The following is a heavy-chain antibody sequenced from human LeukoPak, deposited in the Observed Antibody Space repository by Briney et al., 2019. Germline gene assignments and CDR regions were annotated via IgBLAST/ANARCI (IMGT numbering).Heavy chain of an antibody. CDR1: GYTFTNYY. D-gene: IGHD3-22*01. V-gene: IGHV1-46*01. J-gene: IGHJ6*04. CDR3: ARAHYASSNIKVPFDV. Sequence: ASVKVCCKASGYTFTNYYMHWVRRAPGQGLEWMGVIDPSAGSTTYAQKFQGRVTMTRDTATSTVYMELSSLRSEDTAVYYCARAHYASSNIKVPFDVWGKGTTVTVSS. CDR2: IDPSAGST.